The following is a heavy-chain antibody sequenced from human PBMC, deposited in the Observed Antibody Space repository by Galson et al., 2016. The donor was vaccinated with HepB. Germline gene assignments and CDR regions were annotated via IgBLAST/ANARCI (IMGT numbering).Heavy chain of an antibody. Sequence: SLRLSCAASGFTFSLHTFNWVRQTPAKGLEWISYIGSSTRSIYYADSVQGRFTISRDNANNSLFLQLNSLRDADTGVYFCARGGSGNFQYYSDSWGQGALVTVSS. CDR2: IGSSTRSI. V-gene: IGHV3-48*02. D-gene: IGHD6-19*01. J-gene: IGHJ4*02. CDR3: ARGGSGNFQYYSDS. CDR1: GFTFSLHT.